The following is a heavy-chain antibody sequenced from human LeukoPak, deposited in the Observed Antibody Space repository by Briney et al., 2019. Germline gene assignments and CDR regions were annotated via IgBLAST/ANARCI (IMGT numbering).Heavy chain of an antibody. D-gene: IGHD3-10*01. CDR1: GGSISSGSYY. CDR3: ASYYASGVSAYNYYGMDV. Sequence: SETLSLTCTVSGGSISSGSYYWSWIRQPAGKGLEWIGRIYTSGSTNYNPSLKSRVTISVDTSKNQISLRLTSVTAADTAVYYCASYYASGVSAYNYYGMDVWGKGTTVTVSS. CDR2: IYTSGST. J-gene: IGHJ6*04. V-gene: IGHV4-61*02.